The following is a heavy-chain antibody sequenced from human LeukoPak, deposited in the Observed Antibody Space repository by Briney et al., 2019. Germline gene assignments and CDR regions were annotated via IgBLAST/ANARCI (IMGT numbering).Heavy chain of an antibody. CDR2: IYTSGST. CDR1: GGSISSGSYY. CDR3: ASTPISGGWTGSVDY. V-gene: IGHV4-61*02. D-gene: IGHD3/OR15-3a*01. J-gene: IGHJ4*02. Sequence: SETLSLTCTVSGGSISSGSYYWSWIRQPAGKGLEWIGRIYTSGSTYYNPSLKSRVTISVDTSKNQFSLKLSSVTAADTAVYYCASTPISGGWTGSVDYWGQGTLVTVSS.